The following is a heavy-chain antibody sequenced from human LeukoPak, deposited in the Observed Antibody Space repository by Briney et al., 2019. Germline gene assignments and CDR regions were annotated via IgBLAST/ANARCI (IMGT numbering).Heavy chain of an antibody. CDR3: ARVGSGYYPVED. V-gene: IGHV4-61*02. J-gene: IGHJ4*02. D-gene: IGHD3-22*01. CDR1: GGSSSSGSYY. CDR2: IYTSGST. Sequence: PSQTLSLTCTVSGGSSSSGSYYWSWIRQPAGKGLKWIGRIYTSGSTNYTPSLKSRVTISVDTSKNQFSLKLSSVTAADTAVYYCARVGSGYYPVEDWGQGTLVTVSS.